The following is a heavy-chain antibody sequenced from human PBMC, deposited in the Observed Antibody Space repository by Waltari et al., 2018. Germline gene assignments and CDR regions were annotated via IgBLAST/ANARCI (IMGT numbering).Heavy chain of an antibody. J-gene: IGHJ4*02. CDR3: VRGSTGIIFDY. CDR2: INWNGGRT. CDR1: GFTFHDYG. V-gene: IGHV3-20*04. D-gene: IGHD1-1*01. Sequence: EVQLVESGGGVVGPGGSLRLSCAVFGFTFHDYGMTWVRQVPGRGLEWVSGINWNGGRTRYTESVKGRFTISRDNAKNSLYLQMNSLRAEDTALYYCVRGSTGIIFDYWGQGTLATVSS.